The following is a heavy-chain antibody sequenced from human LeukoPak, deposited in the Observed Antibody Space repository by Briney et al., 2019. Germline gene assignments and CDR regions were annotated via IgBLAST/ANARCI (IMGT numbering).Heavy chain of an antibody. CDR1: GYSFTSYW. CDR3: ARQRRGSYNDYSEGDY. D-gene: IGHD4-11*01. CDR2: IYPGDSDT. V-gene: IGHV5-51*01. J-gene: IGHJ4*02. Sequence: GESLKISCKGSGYSFTSYWIGWVRQMPGKGLEWMGIIYPGDSDTRYSPSFQGQVTISADKSISTAYLQWSSLKASDTAMYYCARQRRGSYNDYSEGDYWGQGILVTVSS.